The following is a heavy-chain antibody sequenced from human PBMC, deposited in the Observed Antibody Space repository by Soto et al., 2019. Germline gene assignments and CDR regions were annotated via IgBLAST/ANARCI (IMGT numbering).Heavy chain of an antibody. V-gene: IGHV1-69*13. J-gene: IGHJ4*02. CDR3: ARVYDSSGYYYERYFDY. CDR1: GGTFSSYA. D-gene: IGHD3-22*01. Sequence: SVKVSCKASGGTFSSYAVSWVRQAPGQGLEWMGGIIPIFGTANYAQKFQGRVTITADESTSTAYMELSSLRSEDTAVYYCARVYDSSGYYYERYFDYWGQGTLVTVSS. CDR2: IIPIFGTA.